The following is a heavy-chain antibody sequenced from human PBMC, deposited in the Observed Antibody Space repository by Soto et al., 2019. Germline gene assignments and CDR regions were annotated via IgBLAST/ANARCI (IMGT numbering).Heavy chain of an antibody. V-gene: IGHV4-4*02. CDR2: IYHSGST. CDR1: GGSISSSNW. CDR3: ARYYDSSGYYYFDY. J-gene: IGHJ4*02. D-gene: IGHD3-22*01. Sequence: PSETLSLTCAVSGGSISSSNWWSWVRQPPGKGLEWIGEIYHSGSTNYNPSLKSRVTISVDKSKNQFSLKLSSVTAADTAVYYCARYYDSSGYYYFDYWGQGTLVTVSS.